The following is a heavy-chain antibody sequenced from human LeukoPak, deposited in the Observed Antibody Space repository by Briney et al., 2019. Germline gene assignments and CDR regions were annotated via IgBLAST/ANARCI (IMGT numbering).Heavy chain of an antibody. J-gene: IGHJ6*03. CDR3: ARASLTEYFYYYYMDV. V-gene: IGHV3-30*01. CDR1: GFTFSSFP. CDR2: ISNDEKNK. D-gene: IGHD3-10*01. Sequence: GGSLRLSCVASGFTFSSFPMHWVRQAPGKGLEWLAVISNDEKNKYYADSVKGRFTISRDNSKNTLFLQMNSLRAEDTALYYCARASLTEYFYYYYMDVWGKGTTVTVSS.